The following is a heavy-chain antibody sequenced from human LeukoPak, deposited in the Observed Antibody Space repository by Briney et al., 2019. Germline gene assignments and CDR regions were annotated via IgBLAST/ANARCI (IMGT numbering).Heavy chain of an antibody. CDR1: SGSISSSSYY. J-gene: IGHJ4*02. D-gene: IGHD6-19*01. CDR2: IYYSGSN. V-gene: IGHV4-39*01. CDR3: ATTSLEYSSGWYYFDY. Sequence: SETLSLTCTVSSGSISSSSYYWGWIRQPPGKGLEWYGSIYYSGSNYYNPSLKSRVNISVDTSKDHFSLKLSSVTAADTAVYYCATTSLEYSSGWYYFDYWGQGTLVTVSS.